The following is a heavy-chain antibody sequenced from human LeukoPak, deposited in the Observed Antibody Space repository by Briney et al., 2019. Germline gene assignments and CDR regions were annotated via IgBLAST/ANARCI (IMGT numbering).Heavy chain of an antibody. J-gene: IGHJ5*02. CDR2: INPNSGGT. D-gene: IGHD6-19*01. CDR3: ARDSYSSVWTGFDP. CDR1: GYTFTGYY. Sequence: ASVKVSCKASGYTFTGYYMHWARQAPGQGLEWMGWINPNSGGTNYAQKFQGRVTMTRDTSISTAYMELSRLRSDDTAVYYCARDSYSSVWTGFDPWGQGTLVTVSS. V-gene: IGHV1-2*02.